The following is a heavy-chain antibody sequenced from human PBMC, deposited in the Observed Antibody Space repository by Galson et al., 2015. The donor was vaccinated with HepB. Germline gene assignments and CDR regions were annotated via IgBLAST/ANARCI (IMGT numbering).Heavy chain of an antibody. V-gene: IGHV5-51*03. Sequence: QSGAEVKKPGESLKISCKGSGYSFTSYWIGWVRQMPGKGLEWMGIIYPGDSDTRYSPSFQGQVTISADKSISTAYLQWSSLKASDTAMYYCASTAYGYCSGGSCYGEYYFDYWGQGTLVTVSS. CDR3: ASTAYGYCSGGSCYGEYYFDY. D-gene: IGHD2-15*01. CDR2: IYPGDSDT. CDR1: GYSFTSYW. J-gene: IGHJ4*02.